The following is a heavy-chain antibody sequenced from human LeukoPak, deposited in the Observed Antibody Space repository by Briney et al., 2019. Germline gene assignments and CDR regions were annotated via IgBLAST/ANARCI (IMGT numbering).Heavy chain of an antibody. CDR1: GDSVSSNSAA. CDR2: TYYRSKWYN. V-gene: IGHV6-1*01. D-gene: IGHD3-3*01. J-gene: IGHJ6*02. Sequence: SQTLSLTCAISGDSVSSNSAAWDWIRLSPSRGLEWLGRTYYRSKWYNDYAVSVKSRITINPDTSKNQFSLQLNSVTPEDTAMYYCASSRGSTHDHYYYYYYGMDVWGQGTTVTVSS. CDR3: ASSRGSTHDHYYYYYYGMDV.